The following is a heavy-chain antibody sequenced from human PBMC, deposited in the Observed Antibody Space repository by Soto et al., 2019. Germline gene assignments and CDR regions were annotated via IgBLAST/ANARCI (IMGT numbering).Heavy chain of an antibody. Sequence: GTSVKVSCKASGGTFSSYTISWVRQAPGQGLEWMGRIIPILGIANYAQKFQGRVTITADKSTSTAYMELSSLRSEDTAVYYCAREIRGLRAFDIWGQGTMVTVSS. CDR3: AREIRGLRAFDI. CDR1: GGTFSSYT. J-gene: IGHJ3*02. V-gene: IGHV1-69*04. CDR2: IIPILGIA. D-gene: IGHD3-16*01.